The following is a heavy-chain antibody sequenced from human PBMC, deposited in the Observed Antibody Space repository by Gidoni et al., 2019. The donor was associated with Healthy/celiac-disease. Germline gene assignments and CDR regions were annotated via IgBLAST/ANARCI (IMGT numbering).Heavy chain of an antibody. Sequence: QVQLVQSGAEVKKPGSSVKVSCQASGGTFSSYAISWVRQAPGQGLEWMGGIIPIFGPANYAQKCQGRVTITADESTSTAYMELSSLRSEDTAVYYCARGAPGDYGDYEAYFDYWGQGTLVTVSS. J-gene: IGHJ4*02. CDR3: ARGAPGDYGDYEAYFDY. CDR1: GGTFSSYA. V-gene: IGHV1-69*01. CDR2: IIPIFGPA. D-gene: IGHD4-17*01.